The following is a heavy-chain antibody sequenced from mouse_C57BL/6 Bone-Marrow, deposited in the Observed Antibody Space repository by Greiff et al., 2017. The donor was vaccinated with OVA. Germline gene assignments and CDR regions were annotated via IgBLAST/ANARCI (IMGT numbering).Heavy chain of an antibody. CDR1: GFTFSDYY. CDR3: ARLEGGAMDY. J-gene: IGHJ4*01. CDR2: ISNGGGST. V-gene: IGHV5-12*01. Sequence: EVMLVESGGGLVQPGGSLKLSCAASGFTFSDYYMYWVRQTPEKRLEWVAYISNGGGSTYYPDTVKGRFTISRDNAKNTLYLQMSRLKSEDTAMYYCARLEGGAMDYWGQGTSVTVSS.